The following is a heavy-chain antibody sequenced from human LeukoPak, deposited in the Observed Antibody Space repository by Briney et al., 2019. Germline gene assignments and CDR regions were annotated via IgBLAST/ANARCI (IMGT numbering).Heavy chain of an antibody. D-gene: IGHD3-22*01. CDR2: ISYDGSNK. Sequence: PGGSLRLSCAASGFTFSSYAMHWVRQAPGKGLEWVAVISYDGSNKYYADSVKGRFTISRDNSKNTLYLQMNSLRAEDTAVYYCASITMIVTWGQGTLVTVSS. J-gene: IGHJ4*02. CDR3: ASITMIVT. CDR1: GFTFSSYA. V-gene: IGHV3-30*01.